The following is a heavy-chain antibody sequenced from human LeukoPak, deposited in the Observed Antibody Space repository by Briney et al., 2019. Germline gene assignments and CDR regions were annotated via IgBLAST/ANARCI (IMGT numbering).Heavy chain of an antibody. J-gene: IGHJ4*02. CDR1: GFTFGSFA. CDR2: IFGSGGSP. D-gene: IGHD5-18*01. Sequence: GGSLILSCDASGFTFGSFAMYWVRQAPGKGLDWIAGIFGSGGSPHYADSVKGRFTISRDNSKNPVYLQINSLRAEDTAVYYCGKTTAGYSSGQKPAWPVDYWGQGTLVTVSS. V-gene: IGHV3-23*01. CDR3: GKTTAGYSSGQKPAWPVDY.